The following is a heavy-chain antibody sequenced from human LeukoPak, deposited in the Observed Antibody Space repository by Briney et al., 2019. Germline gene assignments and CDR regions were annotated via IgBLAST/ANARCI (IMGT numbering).Heavy chain of an antibody. J-gene: IGHJ5*02. Sequence: ASVKVSCKASGYTFTGYYMHWVRQAPGQGLEWMGWINPNSGGTNYAQKFQGRVTMTRDTSINTAYMELSRLRSDDTAVYYCARVPPYIVVVPAAMSGFDPWGQGTLVTVSS. D-gene: IGHD2-2*01. CDR2: INPNSGGT. V-gene: IGHV1-2*02. CDR3: ARVPPYIVVVPAAMSGFDP. CDR1: GYTFTGYY.